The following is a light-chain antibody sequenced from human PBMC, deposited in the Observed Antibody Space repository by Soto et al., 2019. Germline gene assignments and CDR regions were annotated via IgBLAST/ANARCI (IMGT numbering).Light chain of an antibody. J-gene: IGKJ1*01. V-gene: IGKV1-5*03. CDR1: QNVYQW. Sequence: DIQMTQSPSTLSASVGDRVTITCRASQNVYQWVAWFQQKPGKAPKLLIYETSILESGVPSRFSGSGSGTEFSHTISGLQPGYFATYYCQQYSSYYTFGQGTKVEVK. CDR2: ETS. CDR3: QQYSSYYT.